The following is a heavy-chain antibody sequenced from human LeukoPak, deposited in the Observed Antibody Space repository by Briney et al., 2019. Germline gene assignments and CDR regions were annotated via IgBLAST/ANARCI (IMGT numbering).Heavy chain of an antibody. CDR2: ISGSGYTT. Sequence: GGTLRLSCAASGFTFSSYGTSWVRQAPGKGLEWVSAISGSGYTTYYADSVKGRFTISRDNSENTLYLQMNSLRAEDTAVYYCAKSSGYGDYGYYYYMDVWGKGTTVTISS. CDR1: GFTFSSYG. V-gene: IGHV3-23*01. J-gene: IGHJ6*03. CDR3: AKSSGYGDYGYYYYMDV. D-gene: IGHD4-17*01.